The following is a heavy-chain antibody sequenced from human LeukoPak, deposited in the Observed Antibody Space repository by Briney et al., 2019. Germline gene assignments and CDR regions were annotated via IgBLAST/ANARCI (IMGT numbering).Heavy chain of an antibody. CDR2: IYYSGST. CDR1: GGSISSYY. Sequence: PSETLSLTCTVSGGSISSYYWSWIRQPPGKGLEWIGYIYYSGSTNYNPSLKSRVTISVDTSKNQFSLKLSSVTAADTAVYYCARTVREAYCSGGSCYSDWFDPWGQGTLVTVSS. D-gene: IGHD2-15*01. CDR3: ARTVREAYCSGGSCYSDWFDP. V-gene: IGHV4-59*08. J-gene: IGHJ5*02.